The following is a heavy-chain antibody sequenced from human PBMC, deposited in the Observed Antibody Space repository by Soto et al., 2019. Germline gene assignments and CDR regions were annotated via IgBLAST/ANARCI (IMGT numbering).Heavy chain of an antibody. CDR3: ATYGSGTYKPTTFDY. CDR2: IYYSGST. CDR1: GGSISSGGYY. D-gene: IGHD3-10*01. J-gene: IGHJ4*02. Sequence: QVQLQESGPGLVKPSQTLSLTCTVSGGSISSGGYYWSWIRQHPGKGLEWIGYIYYSGSTYYNPSLKSRVTISVDTSKNQFSLNLSSVTAADTAVYYCATYGSGTYKPTTFDYWGQGTLVTVSA. V-gene: IGHV4-31*03.